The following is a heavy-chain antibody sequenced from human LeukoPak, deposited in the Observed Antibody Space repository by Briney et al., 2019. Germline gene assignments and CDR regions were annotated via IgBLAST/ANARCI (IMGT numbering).Heavy chain of an antibody. CDR2: IKQDGSEK. Sequence: GESLRLSCAASGFTFSSYWMRWVRQAPGKGLEWVANIKQDGSEKYYVDSVKGRFTISRDNAKNSLYLQMNSLRAEDTAVYYCARGNSSSWFGYYYYYGMDVWGQGTTVTVSS. CDR1: GFTFSSYW. V-gene: IGHV3-7*04. J-gene: IGHJ6*02. CDR3: ARGNSSSWFGYYYYYGMDV. D-gene: IGHD6-13*01.